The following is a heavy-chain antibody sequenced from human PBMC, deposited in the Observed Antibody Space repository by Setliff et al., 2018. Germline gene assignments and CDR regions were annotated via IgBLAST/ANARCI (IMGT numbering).Heavy chain of an antibody. V-gene: IGHV4-39*07. CDR1: GGPISSSIYY. J-gene: IGHJ6*02. D-gene: IGHD6-6*01. CDR2: IYYSGST. CDR3: ARVSQLVVLSLYYYYGMDV. Sequence: SETLSLTCTVSGGPISSSIYYWGWIRQPPGKGLEWIGSIYYSGSTYYNPSLKSRVTISVDTSKNQFSLKLSSVTAADTAVYYCARVSQLVVLSLYYYYGMDVWGQGTTVTVSS.